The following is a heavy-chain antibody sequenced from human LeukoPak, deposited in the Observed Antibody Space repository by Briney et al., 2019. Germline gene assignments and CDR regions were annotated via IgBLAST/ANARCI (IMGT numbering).Heavy chain of an antibody. J-gene: IGHJ4*02. D-gene: IGHD1-7*01. V-gene: IGHV4-30-4*08. CDR2: IYYSGST. Sequence: SQTLSLTCTVSGGTISSGDYYWSWIRQPPGKGLEWIGYIYYSGSTYYNPSLKSRVNISVDTSKNQFSLKLSSVTAADTAVYYCARVELRSFDYWGQGTLVTVSS. CDR1: GGTISSGDYY. CDR3: ARVELRSFDY.